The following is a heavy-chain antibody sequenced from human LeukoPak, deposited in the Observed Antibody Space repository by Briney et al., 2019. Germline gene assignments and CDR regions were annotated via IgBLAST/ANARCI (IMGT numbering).Heavy chain of an antibody. D-gene: IGHD3-22*01. Sequence: GGSLRLSCAASGFTFSSYGMHWVRQAPGKGLEWVAVISYDGSNKYYADSVKGRFTISRDNSKNTLYLQMNSLRAEDTAVYYCARGLDYYDSSGYYWGQGTLVTVSS. J-gene: IGHJ4*02. CDR1: GFTFSSYG. CDR3: ARGLDYYDSSGYY. V-gene: IGHV3-30*03. CDR2: ISYDGSNK.